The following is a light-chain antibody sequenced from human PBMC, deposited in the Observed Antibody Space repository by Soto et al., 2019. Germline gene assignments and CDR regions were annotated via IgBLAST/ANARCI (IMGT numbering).Light chain of an antibody. CDR1: QSVSSN. J-gene: IGKJ5*01. CDR3: QQYHYWPIT. Sequence: EIVLTQSPGSLSLSPGESATLSCRASQSVSSNLAWYQQKPGQAPRLLIYGASTRATGIPARFSGSGSGTEFTLTISSLQSEDFAVYLCQQYHYWPITVGQGTRLEIK. CDR2: GAS. V-gene: IGKV3-15*01.